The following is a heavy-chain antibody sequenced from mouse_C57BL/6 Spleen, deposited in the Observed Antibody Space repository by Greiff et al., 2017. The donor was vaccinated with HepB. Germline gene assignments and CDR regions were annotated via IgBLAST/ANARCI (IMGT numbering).Heavy chain of an antibody. Sequence: QVQLQQPGAELVRPGSSVKLSCKASGYTFTSYWMHWVKQRPIQGLEWIGNIDPSDSETHYNQKFKDKATLTVDKSSSTAYMQLSSLTSEDSAVYYCARHDGYYVGAMDYWGQGTSVTVSS. CDR1: GYTFTSYW. CDR2: IDPSDSET. D-gene: IGHD2-3*01. CDR3: ARHDGYYVGAMDY. V-gene: IGHV1-52*01. J-gene: IGHJ4*01.